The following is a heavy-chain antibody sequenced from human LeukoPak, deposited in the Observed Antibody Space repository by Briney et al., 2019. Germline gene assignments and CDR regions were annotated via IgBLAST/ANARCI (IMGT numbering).Heavy chain of an antibody. CDR1: GGSISSYY. V-gene: IGHV4-59*01. D-gene: IGHD6-13*01. CDR3: ARRYSSWSSFDY. J-gene: IGHJ4*02. CDR2: IYYSGST. Sequence: SETLSLTCTVSGGSISSYYWNWIRQSPGKGPEWIGYIYYSGSTHYNPSLKSRVTISVDTSKNQFSLRLTSVTAADTAVYYCARRYSSWSSFDYWGQGTLVTVSS.